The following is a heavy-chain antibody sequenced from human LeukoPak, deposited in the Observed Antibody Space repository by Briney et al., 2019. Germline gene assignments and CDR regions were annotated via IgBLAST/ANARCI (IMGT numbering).Heavy chain of an antibody. CDR1: GFTVSSNY. CDR3: ASLGYCSSTSCQGVVDY. J-gene: IGHJ4*02. V-gene: IGHV3-53*04. Sequence: AGGSLRLSCAASGFTVSSNYMSWVRQAPGKGLEWVSVIYSGGSTYYADSVKGRFTISRHNSKNTLYLQMNSLRAEDTAVYYCASLGYCSSTSCQGVVDYRGQGTLVTVSS. CDR2: IYSGGST. D-gene: IGHD2-2*01.